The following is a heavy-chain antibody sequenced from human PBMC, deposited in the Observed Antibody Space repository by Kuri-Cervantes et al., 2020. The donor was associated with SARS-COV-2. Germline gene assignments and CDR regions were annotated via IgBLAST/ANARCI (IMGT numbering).Heavy chain of an antibody. CDR2: IYYSGST. CDR1: GGSISSGDYY. Sequence: SETLSLTCTVSGGSISSGDYYWSWIRQPPGKGLEWIGYIYYSGSTYYNPSLKSRVTISVDTSKNQFSLKLSSVTAADTAVYYCARELGITMSWDAFDIWGQGTMVTVSS. J-gene: IGHJ3*02. D-gene: IGHD3-22*01. V-gene: IGHV4-30-4*08. CDR3: ARELGITMSWDAFDI.